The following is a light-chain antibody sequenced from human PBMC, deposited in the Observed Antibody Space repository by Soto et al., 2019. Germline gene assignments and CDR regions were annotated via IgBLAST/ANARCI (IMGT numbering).Light chain of an antibody. CDR3: QQSYSTPPT. J-gene: IGKJ4*01. CDR2: AAF. V-gene: IGKV1-39*01. Sequence: DIQMPQSPSSLSASIGDTVTLTCRASQSVAFYLNWYQQTPGKAPKLLIYAAFSLQSGVPSRFSGSGSETNFTLTISSLQPEDFATYYCQQSYSTPPTFAGGTKVEFK. CDR1: QSVAFY.